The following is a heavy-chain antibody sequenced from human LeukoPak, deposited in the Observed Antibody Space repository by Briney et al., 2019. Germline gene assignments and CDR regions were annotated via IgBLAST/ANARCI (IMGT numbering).Heavy chain of an antibody. Sequence: PSETLSLTCAVSGYSISSGYYWGWIRQPPGKGLEWTGSIYHSGSTYYNPSLKSRVTLSVDTSKNHFSLKLSSVTAADTAVYYCARVIYCSGGSCYDGAWFDPWGQGTLVTVSS. CDR1: GYSISSGYY. D-gene: IGHD2-15*01. V-gene: IGHV4-38-2*01. J-gene: IGHJ5*02. CDR3: ARVIYCSGGSCYDGAWFDP. CDR2: IYHSGST.